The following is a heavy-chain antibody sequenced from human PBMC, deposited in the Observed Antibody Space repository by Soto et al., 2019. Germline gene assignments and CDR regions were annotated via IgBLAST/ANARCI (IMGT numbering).Heavy chain of an antibody. CDR3: ARATREYIYSSTWYVDY. D-gene: IGHD6-13*01. CDR2: IHTSGST. J-gene: IGHJ4*02. V-gene: IGHV4-4*07. Sequence: SETLSLTCTVSGDSISNYYWHWIRQPAGKGLEWIGRIHTSGSTNYNPSLKSRVSMSIDTSKNQFSLKMNSATAADTAVYYCARATREYIYSSTWYVDYWGQGTLVTVSS. CDR1: GDSISNYY.